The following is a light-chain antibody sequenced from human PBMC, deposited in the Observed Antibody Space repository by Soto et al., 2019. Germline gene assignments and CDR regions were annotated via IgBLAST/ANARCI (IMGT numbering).Light chain of an antibody. J-gene: IGLJ3*02. CDR2: KNN. CDR3: ATWDASLSGWV. CDR1: SSNIGRNY. Sequence: QSVLTQPPSASGTPGQRVTISCSGSSSNIGRNYVYWYQQLPGTAPKLLIYKNNQRPSGVPDRFSGSKSGTSASLAISGLRSEDDADYYCATWDASLSGWVFGGGTKLTVL. V-gene: IGLV1-47*01.